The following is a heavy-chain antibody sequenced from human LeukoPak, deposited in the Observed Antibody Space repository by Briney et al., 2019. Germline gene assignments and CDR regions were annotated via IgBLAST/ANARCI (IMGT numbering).Heavy chain of an antibody. CDR3: AKDFDYGDYV. J-gene: IGHJ4*02. D-gene: IGHD4-17*01. CDR2: IRYDGSNK. V-gene: IGHV3-30*02. Sequence: PGGSLRLSCAASGFTFSDYYMHWVRQAPGKGLEWVAFIRYDGSNKYYADSVKGRFTISRDNSKNTLYLQMNSLRAEDTAVYYCAKDFDYGDYVWGQGTLVTVSS. CDR1: GFTFSDYY.